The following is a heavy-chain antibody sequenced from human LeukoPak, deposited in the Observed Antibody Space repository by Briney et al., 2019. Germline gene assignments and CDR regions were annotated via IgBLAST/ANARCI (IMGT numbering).Heavy chain of an antibody. CDR1: GGSISSYY. Sequence: SETLSLTCTVSGGSISSYYWSWIRQPPGKGLEWIGYIYYSGSTNHNPSLKSRVTISVDTSKNQFSLKLSSVTAADTAVYYCAKSYYGSGSYFDYWGQGTLVTVSS. CDR2: IYYSGST. D-gene: IGHD3-10*01. V-gene: IGHV4-59*01. CDR3: AKSYYGSGSYFDY. J-gene: IGHJ4*02.